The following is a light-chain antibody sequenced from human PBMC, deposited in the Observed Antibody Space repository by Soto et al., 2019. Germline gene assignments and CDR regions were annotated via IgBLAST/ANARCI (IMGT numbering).Light chain of an antibody. CDR3: QQYGSSPRT. CDR1: PSVSSSY. CDR2: GAS. J-gene: IGKJ1*01. V-gene: IGKV3-20*01. Sequence: ELVLPQSPGTLSLSPGARATLSCRASPSVSSSYLAWYQQKPGQAPRLLIYGASSRATGIPDRFSGSGSGTDFTLTISRLEPEDFAVYYCQQYGSSPRTFGQGTKVEIK.